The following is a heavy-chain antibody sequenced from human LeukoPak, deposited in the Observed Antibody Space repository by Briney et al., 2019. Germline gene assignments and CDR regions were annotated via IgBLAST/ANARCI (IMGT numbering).Heavy chain of an antibody. J-gene: IGHJ6*03. V-gene: IGHV3-53*01. CDR3: ARGGGGEDYYYYYYMDV. CDR1: GFTVSSNY. CDR2: IYSGGST. Sequence: GGSLRLSCAASGFTVSSNYMSWVRQAPGKGLEWVSVIYSGGSTYYADSVKGRFTISRDNSKNTLYLQMNSLRAEDTAVYYCARGGGGEDYYYYYYMDVWGKGTTVTVSS. D-gene: IGHD2-15*01.